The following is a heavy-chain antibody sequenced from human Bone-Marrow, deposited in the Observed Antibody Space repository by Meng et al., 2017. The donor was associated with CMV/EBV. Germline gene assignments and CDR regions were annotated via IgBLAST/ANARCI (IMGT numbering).Heavy chain of an antibody. V-gene: IGHV4-61*07. CDR2: IHYNENS. Sequence: SGSNTEYYWNWIRQSPGKGLEWIGLIHYNENSDYNPSLESRVTISIDASKNHFSLTFNSVTAADTAVYYCARHRGQLPYYYYGLDVWGQGTTVTVSS. CDR3: ARHRGQLPYYYYGLDV. CDR1: SGSNTEYY. D-gene: IGHD3-16*01. J-gene: IGHJ6*02.